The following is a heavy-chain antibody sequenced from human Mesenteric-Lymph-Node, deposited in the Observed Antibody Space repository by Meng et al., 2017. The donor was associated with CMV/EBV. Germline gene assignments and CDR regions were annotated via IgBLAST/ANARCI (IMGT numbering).Heavy chain of an antibody. Sequence: GESLKISCAASGFTFSDYAMHWVRQAPGKGLEWLSYISVGGDSVYYADSVKGRFTISRDNAKNSLYLQMNSLRAEDTAVYYCARENFSPHDYWGQGTLVTVSS. D-gene: IGHD3-3*01. CDR3: ARENFSPHDY. CDR1: GFTFSDYA. J-gene: IGHJ4*02. V-gene: IGHV3-48*03. CDR2: ISVGGDSV.